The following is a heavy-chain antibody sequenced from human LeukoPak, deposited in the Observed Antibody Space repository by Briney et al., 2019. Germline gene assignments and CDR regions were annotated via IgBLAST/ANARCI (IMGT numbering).Heavy chain of an antibody. J-gene: IGHJ5*02. Sequence: PGGSLRLSCATSGFTFSSYWMSWVRQVPGKGLEGVASIGQDGSAKTYVDSVKGRFTISRDNAKNSLYLQMNSLTAEDTAVYYCVYVAYNWNPGSAWGQGTLVTVSS. V-gene: IGHV3-7*01. CDR1: GFTFSSYW. D-gene: IGHD1-20*01. CDR2: IGQDGSAK. CDR3: VYVAYNWNPGSA.